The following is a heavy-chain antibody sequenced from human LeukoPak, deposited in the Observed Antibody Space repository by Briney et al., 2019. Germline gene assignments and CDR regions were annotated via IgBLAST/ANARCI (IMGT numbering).Heavy chain of an antibody. J-gene: IGHJ4*02. Sequence: GGSLRLSCAASGFTFSDYWVTWVRQSPGKGLEWVANIKQDGSEKNYVDSVKGRFTISRDNAKNSLYLQMNSLRVEDTAVYYCARDPYDILTGSPSRLDSWGQGTLVTVSS. CDR1: GFTFSDYW. V-gene: IGHV3-7*01. D-gene: IGHD3-9*01. CDR2: IKQDGSEK. CDR3: ARDPYDILTGSPSRLDS.